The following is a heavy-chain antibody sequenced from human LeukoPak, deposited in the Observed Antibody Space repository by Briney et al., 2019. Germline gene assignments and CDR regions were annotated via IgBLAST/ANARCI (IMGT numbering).Heavy chain of an antibody. D-gene: IGHD2-2*01. CDR2: IIPIFGTA. Sequence: ASVKVSCKASGGTFSSYAISWVRQAPGQGLEWMGGIIPIFGTANYAQKFQGRVTITADESTSTAYMELSSLRSEDTAVYYCATRDQLFVVPAASLGDAFDIWGQGTMVTVSS. CDR3: ATRDQLFVVPAASLGDAFDI. V-gene: IGHV1-69*13. J-gene: IGHJ3*02. CDR1: GGTFSSYA.